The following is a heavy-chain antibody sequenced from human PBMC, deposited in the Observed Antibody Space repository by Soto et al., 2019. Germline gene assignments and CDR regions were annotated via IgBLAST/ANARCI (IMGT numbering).Heavy chain of an antibody. V-gene: IGHV3-23*01. CDR3: AKLRGGISGAFDI. CDR1: GFTFSSYA. Sequence: GGSLRLSCAASGFTFSSYAMSWVRQAPGKGLEWVSAISGSGNTTYYADSVKGRFTISRDNSKNTLYLQMNSLRAGDTAVYYCAKLRGGISGAFDIWGQGTMVNVSS. J-gene: IGHJ3*02. CDR2: ISGSGNTT. D-gene: IGHD1-26*01.